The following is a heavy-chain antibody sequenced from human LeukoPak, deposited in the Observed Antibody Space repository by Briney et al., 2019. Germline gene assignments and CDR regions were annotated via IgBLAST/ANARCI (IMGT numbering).Heavy chain of an antibody. D-gene: IGHD3-22*01. CDR2: IKQGGSEK. Sequence: GGSLRLSCAASGFTFSSYWMSWVRQAPGKGLEWVANIKQGGSEKYYVDSVKGRFTISRDNAKNSLYLQMNSLRAEDTAVYYCATLGYYDSSGHDYWGQGTLVTVSS. J-gene: IGHJ4*02. CDR3: ATLGYYDSSGHDY. CDR1: GFTFSSYW. V-gene: IGHV3-7*01.